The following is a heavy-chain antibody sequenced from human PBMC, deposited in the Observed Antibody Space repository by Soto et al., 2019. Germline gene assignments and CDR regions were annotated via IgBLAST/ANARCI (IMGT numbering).Heavy chain of an antibody. V-gene: IGHV4-31*03. CDR2: IYYSGRT. CDR1: GGSISSGGYY. Sequence: QVQLQESGPGLVKPSQTLSLTCTVSGGSISSGGYYWSWIRQHPGKGLEWIGYIYYSGRTYYNPSLKTRVTVALDTSSCRFCLKLITVTAADTAVYYCARVPVGSSFCFDYWGQGTLVTVSS. D-gene: IGHD2-15*01. J-gene: IGHJ4*02. CDR3: ARVPVGSSFCFDY.